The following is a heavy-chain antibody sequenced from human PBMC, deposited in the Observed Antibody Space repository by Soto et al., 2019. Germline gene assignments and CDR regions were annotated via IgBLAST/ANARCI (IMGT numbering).Heavy chain of an antibody. D-gene: IGHD6-13*01. CDR3: AKGGSSWYGKDV. CDR2: ISGSGGST. J-gene: IGHJ6*02. V-gene: IGHV3-23*01. Sequence: GGSLRLSCAASGFTFRSYHMHWVRQAPGKGLEWVSAISGSGGSTYYADSVKGRFTISRDNSKNTLYLQMNSLRAEDTAVYYCAKGGSSWYGKDVWGQGTTVTVSS. CDR1: GFTFRSYH.